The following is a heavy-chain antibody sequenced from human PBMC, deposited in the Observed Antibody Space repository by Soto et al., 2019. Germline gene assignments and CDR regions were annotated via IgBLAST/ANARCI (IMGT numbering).Heavy chain of an antibody. CDR2: IYYSGST. CDR1: GGSISSGGFY. V-gene: IGHV4-61*08. Sequence: LFLTCAVSGGSISSGGFYWSWIRQPPGKGLEWIGYIYYSGSTNYNPSLKSRVTISVDTSKNQFSLKLSSVTAADTAVYYCARVWGGAFDIWGQGTMVTVSS. CDR3: ARVWGGAFDI. D-gene: IGHD3-10*01. J-gene: IGHJ3*02.